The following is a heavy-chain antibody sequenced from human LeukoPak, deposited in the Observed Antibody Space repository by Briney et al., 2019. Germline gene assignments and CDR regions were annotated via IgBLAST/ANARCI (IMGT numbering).Heavy chain of an antibody. V-gene: IGHV3-30*18. Sequence: GGSLRLSCAASGFTFSSYGTHWVRQAPGKGLEWVAVISYDGSNKYYADSVKGRFTISRDNSKNTLYLQMNSLRAEDTAVYYCAKWVAARPALYFDYWGQGTLVTVSS. D-gene: IGHD6-6*01. CDR3: AKWVAARPALYFDY. CDR1: GFTFSSYG. J-gene: IGHJ4*02. CDR2: ISYDGSNK.